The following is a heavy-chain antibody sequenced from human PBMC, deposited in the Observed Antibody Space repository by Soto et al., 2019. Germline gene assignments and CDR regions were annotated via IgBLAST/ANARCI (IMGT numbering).Heavy chain of an antibody. CDR3: ARDHYGGNSGTAAFDI. D-gene: IGHD4-17*01. Sequence: GASVKVSCKASGYTFTSYYMHWVRQAPGQGLEWMGIINPSGGSTSYAQKFQGRVTMTRDTSTSTVYMELSSLRSEDTAVYYCARDHYGGNSGTAAFDIWGQGTMV. CDR1: GYTFTSYY. CDR2: INPSGGST. J-gene: IGHJ3*02. V-gene: IGHV1-46*01.